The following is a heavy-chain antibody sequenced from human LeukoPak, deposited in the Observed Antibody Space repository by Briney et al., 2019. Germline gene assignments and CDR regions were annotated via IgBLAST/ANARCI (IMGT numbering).Heavy chain of an antibody. CDR2: IYHSGST. CDR3: ARHFYLVGWSSSWYWDYFDY. CDR1: GYSISSGYY. J-gene: IGHJ4*02. D-gene: IGHD6-13*01. Sequence: PSETLSLTCTVSGYSISSGYYWGWIRQPPGKGLEWIGSIYHSGSTYYNPSLKSRVTISVDTSKNQFSLKLSSVTAADTAVYYCARHFYLVGWSSSWYWDYFDYWGQGTLVTVSS. V-gene: IGHV4-38-2*02.